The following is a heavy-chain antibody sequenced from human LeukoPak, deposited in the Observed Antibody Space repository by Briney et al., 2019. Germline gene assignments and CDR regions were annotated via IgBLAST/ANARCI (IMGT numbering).Heavy chain of an antibody. J-gene: IGHJ5*02. CDR2: IYTSGST. Sequence: PSQTLSLTCTVSGGSISSGSYYWSWIRQPAGKGLEWIGRIYTSGSTNYNPSLKSRVTISVDTSKNQFSLKLSSVTAADTAVYYCARDLRWELPWFDPWGQGTLATVSS. CDR3: ARDLRWELPWFDP. CDR1: GGSISSGSYY. D-gene: IGHD1-26*01. V-gene: IGHV4-61*02.